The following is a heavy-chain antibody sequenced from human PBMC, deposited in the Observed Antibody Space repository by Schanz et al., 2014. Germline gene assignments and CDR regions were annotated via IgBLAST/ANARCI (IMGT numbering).Heavy chain of an antibody. CDR1: GFSFSGFG. Sequence: QVQLVESGGGVVQPGRSLRLSCAGSGFSFSGFGMHWVRQAPGKGLEWVAVISYDGRNKYFADSVKGRFTISRDNSKNTQYLKMKSLRDDDTAVYYCARGRRGDSRRSSCTYYFDYWGQGTLVTVSS. CDR2: ISYDGRNK. D-gene: IGHD2-2*01. J-gene: IGHJ4*02. CDR3: ARGRRGDSRRSSCTYYFDY. V-gene: IGHV3-30*03.